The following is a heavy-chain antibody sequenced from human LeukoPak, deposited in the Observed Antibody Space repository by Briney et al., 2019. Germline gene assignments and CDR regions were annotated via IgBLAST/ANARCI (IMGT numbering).Heavy chain of an antibody. V-gene: IGHV5-51*01. CDR2: IYPGNSDT. Sequence: GESLKISCKGSGYSFPSYWIGWVRQMPGKGLGWMGIIYPGNSDTRYSPSFQGQVPISADKSISTAYLQWSSLKASDTAMYYCARHGSLVRGVWYFDYWGQGTLVTVSS. J-gene: IGHJ4*02. CDR3: ARHGSLVRGVWYFDY. D-gene: IGHD3-10*01. CDR1: GYSFPSYW.